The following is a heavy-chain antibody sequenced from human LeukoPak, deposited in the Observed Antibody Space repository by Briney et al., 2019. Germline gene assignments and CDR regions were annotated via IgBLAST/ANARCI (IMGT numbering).Heavy chain of an antibody. Sequence: SETLSLTCTVSGGSISSSSYYWGWIRQPPGKGLEWIGSIYYSGSTYCNPSPKSRVTISVDTSKNQFSLKLTSVTAADTAVYYCARPNSVSGGYYFDYWGQGTLVTVSS. J-gene: IGHJ4*02. CDR3: ARPNSVSGGYYFDY. CDR2: IYYSGST. D-gene: IGHD6-19*01. CDR1: GGSISSSSYY. V-gene: IGHV4-39*01.